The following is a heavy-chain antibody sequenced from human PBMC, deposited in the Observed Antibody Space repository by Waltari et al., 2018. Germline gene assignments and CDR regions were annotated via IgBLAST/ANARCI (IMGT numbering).Heavy chain of an antibody. CDR2: IKTDSEGAAT. Sequence: VQLVESGGGLVQPGGSLGPSWGVSGMSPHTLKRADMSWVRRAPTRGLGWIGRIKTDSEGAATEFAAPVKGRFSISRDDSKKTLYLQLSSLEKDDTAVYYCVTDRGDFDYWGQGTLVTVSS. J-gene: IGHJ4*02. CDR1: GMSPHTLKRAD. D-gene: IGHD3-10*01. CDR3: VTDRGDFDY. V-gene: IGHV3-15*01.